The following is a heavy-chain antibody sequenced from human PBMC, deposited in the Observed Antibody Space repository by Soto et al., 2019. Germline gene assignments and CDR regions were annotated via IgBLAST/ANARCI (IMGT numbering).Heavy chain of an antibody. D-gene: IGHD2-15*01. J-gene: IGHJ5*02. Sequence: ASVKVSCKASGYTFTSYPIHWVRQAPGQRLEWMGWINTGNGYTKYSQKFQARVTITRDTSASTSYMQLSRLRSEDTAVYYCARVRGGYCSGGSCSEAWFDPWGQGTLVTVSS. CDR1: GYTFTSYP. CDR2: INTGNGYT. CDR3: ARVRGGYCSGGSCSEAWFDP. V-gene: IGHV1-3*04.